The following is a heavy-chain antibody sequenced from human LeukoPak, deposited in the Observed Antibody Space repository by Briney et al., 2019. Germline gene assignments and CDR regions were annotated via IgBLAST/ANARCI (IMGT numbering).Heavy chain of an antibody. Sequence: ASVKVSCKASGYTFTSYGISWVRQALGQGLEWMGWISACNGNTNYAQKLQGRVTMTTDTSTSTAYMELRSLRSDDTAVYYCARADTISDAFDIWGQGTMVTVSS. CDR1: GYTFTSYG. D-gene: IGHD3-9*01. J-gene: IGHJ3*02. CDR2: ISACNGNT. V-gene: IGHV1-18*01. CDR3: ARADTISDAFDI.